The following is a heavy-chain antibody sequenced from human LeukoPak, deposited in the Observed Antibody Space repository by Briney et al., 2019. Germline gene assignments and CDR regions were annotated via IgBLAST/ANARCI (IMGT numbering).Heavy chain of an antibody. J-gene: IGHJ5*02. Sequence: PGGSLRLSCAASGFTFSSYGMHWVRQAPGKGLEWVAFIRYDGSNKYYADSVKGRFTISRDNSKNTLYLQMNSLRAEDTAVYYCAREMGYYDILTGYYINWFDPWGQGTLVTVSS. CDR3: AREMGYYDILTGYYINWFDP. D-gene: IGHD3-9*01. CDR2: IRYDGSNK. CDR1: GFTFSSYG. V-gene: IGHV3-30*02.